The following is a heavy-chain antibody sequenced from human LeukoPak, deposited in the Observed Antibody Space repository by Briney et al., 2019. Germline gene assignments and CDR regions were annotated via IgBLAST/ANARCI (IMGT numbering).Heavy chain of an antibody. J-gene: IGHJ4*02. D-gene: IGHD2-2*01. CDR1: GFPFISYW. CDR2: INSDGSIT. CDR3: ASSTQISKYADY. Sequence: GSLSLSCAASGFPFISYWMHWVRQAPGKGLVWVSRINSDGSITTYADSVRGRFTISRDNAKSTLYLQMNSLRAEDTAVYYCASSTQISKYADYWGQGALVTVSS. V-gene: IGHV3-74*01.